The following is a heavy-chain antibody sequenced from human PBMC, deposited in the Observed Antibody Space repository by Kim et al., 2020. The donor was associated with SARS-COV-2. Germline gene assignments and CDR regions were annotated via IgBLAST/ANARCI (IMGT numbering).Heavy chain of an antibody. CDR2: IYYSGST. Sequence: SETLSLTCTVSGGSISSSSYYWGWIRQPPGQGLEWIGSIYYSGSTYYNPSLKSRVTISVDTSKNQFSLKLSSVTAADTAVYYCAREWNFGNSRDYYYGMDVWGQGTTVTVSS. D-gene: IGHD6-13*01. J-gene: IGHJ6*02. CDR3: AREWNFGNSRDYYYGMDV. CDR1: GGSISSSSYY. V-gene: IGHV4-39*02.